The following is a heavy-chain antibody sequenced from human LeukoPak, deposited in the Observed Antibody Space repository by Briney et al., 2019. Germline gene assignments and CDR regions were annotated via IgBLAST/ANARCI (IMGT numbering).Heavy chain of an antibody. J-gene: IGHJ6*03. CDR1: GGSISSYY. CDR3: ARRAESLYYYYYMDA. Sequence: SETLSLACTVSGGSISSYYWGWIRQPPGKGLEWIGSIYYNGSTYYNPSLKSRVTISVDTSKNQFSLKLSSVTAADTAVYYCARRAESLYYYYYMDAWGKGTTVTVSS. V-gene: IGHV4-39*07. D-gene: IGHD6-13*01. CDR2: IYYNGST.